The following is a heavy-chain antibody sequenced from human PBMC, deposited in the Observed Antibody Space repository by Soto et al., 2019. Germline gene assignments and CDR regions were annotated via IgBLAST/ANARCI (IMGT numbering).Heavy chain of an antibody. D-gene: IGHD2-21*02. Sequence: GASVKVSCKASGGTFSSYAISWVRQAPGQGLEWMGGIIPIFGTANYAQRFQGRVTITADESTSTAYMELSSLRSEDTAVYYCASIPLAYCGGDCYSNWFDPWGQGTLVTVS. V-gene: IGHV1-69*13. CDR1: GGTFSSYA. CDR3: ASIPLAYCGGDCYSNWFDP. CDR2: IIPIFGTA. J-gene: IGHJ5*02.